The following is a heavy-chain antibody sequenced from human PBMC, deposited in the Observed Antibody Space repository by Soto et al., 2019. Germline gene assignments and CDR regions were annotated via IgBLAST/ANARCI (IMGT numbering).Heavy chain of an antibody. V-gene: IGHV3-7*03. CDR1: GFTFTDFW. CDR2: INPDGTKR. D-gene: IGHD6-19*01. CDR3: ARGESSGWYLGI. J-gene: IGHJ4*02. Sequence: EVQLVESGGGLVQPGGSLRLSCAASGFTFTDFWMAWVRQPPGKGLEWVASINPDGTKRFFVDSVQGRFTISRDDAKNSGFLQMISLRAEDTAVDYFARGESSGWYLGIWGQGTLLTVSS.